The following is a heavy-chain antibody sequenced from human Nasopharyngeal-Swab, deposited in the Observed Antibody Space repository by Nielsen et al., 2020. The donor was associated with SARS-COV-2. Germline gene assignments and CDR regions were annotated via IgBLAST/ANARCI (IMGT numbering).Heavy chain of an antibody. D-gene: IGHD3-3*01. CDR3: ARAGRTIFGVVTSFDY. V-gene: IGHV4-31*01. CDR2: IYYSGST. Sequence: SETLSLTCTVSGGSISSGGYYWSWLRQHPGKGLEWIGYIYYSGSTYYNPSLKSPVTISVDTSKNQFSLKLSSVTAADTTVYYCARAGRTIFGVVTSFDYWGQGTLVTVSS. CDR1: GGSISSGGYY. J-gene: IGHJ4*02.